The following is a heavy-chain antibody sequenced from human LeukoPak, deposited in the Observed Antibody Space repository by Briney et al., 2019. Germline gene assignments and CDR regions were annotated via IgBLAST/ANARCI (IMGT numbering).Heavy chain of an antibody. CDR3: ARVIAAAEDYYYYGMDV. Sequence: GRSLRLSCAASGFTFSSYAMHWVRQAPGKGLEWVAVISYDGSNKYYADSVKGQFTISRDNSKNTLYLQMNSLRAEDTAVYYCARVIAAAEDYYYYGMDVWGQGTTVAVSS. CDR2: ISYDGSNK. D-gene: IGHD6-13*01. CDR1: GFTFSSYA. J-gene: IGHJ6*02. V-gene: IGHV3-30-3*01.